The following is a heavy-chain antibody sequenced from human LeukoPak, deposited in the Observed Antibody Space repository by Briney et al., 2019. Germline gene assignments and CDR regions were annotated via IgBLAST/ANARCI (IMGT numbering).Heavy chain of an antibody. V-gene: IGHV1-24*01. CDR1: GYTLTELS. D-gene: IGHD1-1*01. Sequence: ASVKVSCKVSGYTLTELSMHWVRQAPGKGLEWMGGFDPEDGETIYAQKFQGRVTMTEDTSTDTAYMELSSLRSEDTAVYYCATENPGTTLPNWFDPWGQGTLVTVSS. J-gene: IGHJ5*02. CDR3: ATENPGTTLPNWFDP. CDR2: FDPEDGET.